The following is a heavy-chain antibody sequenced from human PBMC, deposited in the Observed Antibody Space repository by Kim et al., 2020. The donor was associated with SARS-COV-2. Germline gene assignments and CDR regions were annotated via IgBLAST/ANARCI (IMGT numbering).Heavy chain of an antibody. Sequence: GESLKISCKASGYTFTSYWIGWVRQLPGKSLECMGRIFPGDSYTRYSPSFQGQVTISVDKSINTAFLQWNSLEATDTAMYYCGRRNYGSGSYSFDYWGQG. CDR1: GYTFTSYW. V-gene: IGHV5-51*01. D-gene: IGHD3-10*01. CDR3: GRRNYGSGSYSFDY. J-gene: IGHJ4*02. CDR2: IFPGDSYT.